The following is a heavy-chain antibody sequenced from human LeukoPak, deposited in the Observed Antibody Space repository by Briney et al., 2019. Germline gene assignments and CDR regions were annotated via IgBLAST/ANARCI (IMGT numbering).Heavy chain of an antibody. V-gene: IGHV3-23*01. CDR3: AKDRRAAAGPPYYFDN. Sequence: PGGSLRLSCAASRLTFSDYAMTWVRQAPGKGLQWVSTISGSGGRTYYTDSVKGRSTVSRDNSKNTLYLQMKSLRVEDAAVYYCAKDRRAAAGPPYYFDNWGQGTLVTVSS. D-gene: IGHD6-13*01. CDR1: RLTFSDYA. J-gene: IGHJ4*02. CDR2: ISGSGGRT.